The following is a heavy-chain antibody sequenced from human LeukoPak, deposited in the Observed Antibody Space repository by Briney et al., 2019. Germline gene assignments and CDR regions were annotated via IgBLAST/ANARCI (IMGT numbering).Heavy chain of an antibody. V-gene: IGHV3-53*01. Sequence: PGGSLGLSCAASGSTVSSNYMSWVRQAPGKGLEWVSVIYSGGSTYYADSVKGRFTISRDNSKNTLYLQMNSLRAEDTAVYYCARAGGIAAAGFVDVWGKGTTVTVSS. CDR2: IYSGGST. D-gene: IGHD6-25*01. J-gene: IGHJ6*04. CDR1: GSTVSSNY. CDR3: ARAGGIAAAGFVDV.